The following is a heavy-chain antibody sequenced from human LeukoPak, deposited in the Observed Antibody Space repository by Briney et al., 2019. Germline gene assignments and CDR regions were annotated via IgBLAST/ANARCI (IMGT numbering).Heavy chain of an antibody. CDR2: IYYSGST. CDR1: GGSISSYY. V-gene: IGHV4-39*01. CDR3: ASGPRGNDFWSGRYYFDY. D-gene: IGHD3-3*01. J-gene: IGHJ4*02. Sequence: SETLSLTCTVSGGSISSYYWSWIRQPPGKGLEWIGSIYYSGSTYYNPSLKSRVTISVDTSKNQFSLKLSSVTAADTAVYYCASGPRGNDFWSGRYYFDYWGQGTLVTVSS.